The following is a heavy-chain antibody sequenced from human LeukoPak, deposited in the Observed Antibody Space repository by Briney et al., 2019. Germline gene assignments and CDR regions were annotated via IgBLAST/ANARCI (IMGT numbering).Heavy chain of an antibody. D-gene: IGHD3-10*01. CDR3: AKDATKYYYGSGSYYTGSDY. J-gene: IGHJ4*02. CDR2: ISYDGSNK. CDR1: GFTFSSYG. V-gene: IGHV3-30*18. Sequence: GGSLRLSCAASGFTFSSYGMHWVRQAPGKGLEWVAVISYDGSNKYYADSVKGRFTISRDNSKDTLYLQMNSLRAEETAVYYCAKDATKYYYGSGSYYTGSDYWGQGTLVTVSS.